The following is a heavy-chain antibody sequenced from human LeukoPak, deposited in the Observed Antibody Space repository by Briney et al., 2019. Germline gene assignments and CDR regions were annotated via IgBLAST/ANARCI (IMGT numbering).Heavy chain of an antibody. CDR1: GYIFTSYY. CDR3: ASPHERYCSGGSCYPRPFDY. CDR2: INPSGGST. J-gene: IGHJ4*02. V-gene: IGHV1-46*01. Sequence: ASVKVSCKASGYIFTSYYMHWVRQAPGQGLEWMGMINPSGGSTSYAQKFQGRVTITRDTSASTAYMELSSLRSEDTAVYYCASPHERYCSGGSCYPRPFDYWGQGTLVTVSS. D-gene: IGHD2-15*01.